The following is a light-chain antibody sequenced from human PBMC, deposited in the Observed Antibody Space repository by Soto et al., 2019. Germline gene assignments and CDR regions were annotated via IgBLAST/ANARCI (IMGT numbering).Light chain of an antibody. CDR2: DAS. J-gene: IGKJ2*01. CDR1: QRCNSY. Sequence: EIVLTKSPATPYLSPGERATLSCRAMQRCNSYLACYQQKPGQAPRLLIYDASNRATGIPARFSGSGSGTDFALTICCLEPEDSAVYYCQQRSNWPPTFGQGNQLEIK. V-gene: IGKV3-11*01. CDR3: QQRSNWPPT.